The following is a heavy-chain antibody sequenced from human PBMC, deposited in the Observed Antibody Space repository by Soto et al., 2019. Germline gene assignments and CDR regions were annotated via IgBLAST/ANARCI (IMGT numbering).Heavy chain of an antibody. CDR2: ISTYNSNT. V-gene: IGHV1-18*01. Sequence: QVQLVQSGAEVKKPGASVKVSCKASGYTFTSYGISWVRQAPGQGLEWMGWISTYNSNTSYAQKLQGRVNMTTDTCTSRAYNELRSRRSDETAVYYCARSGRPKRNGDIVALAMARYYYMDVWGKGTTVTVSS. D-gene: IGHD5-12*01. CDR1: GYTFTSYG. CDR3: ARSGRPKRNGDIVALAMARYYYMDV. J-gene: IGHJ6*03.